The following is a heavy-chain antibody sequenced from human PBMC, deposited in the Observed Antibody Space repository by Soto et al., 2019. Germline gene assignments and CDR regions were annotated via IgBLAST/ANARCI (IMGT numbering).Heavy chain of an antibody. V-gene: IGHV1-69*02. D-gene: IGHD4-17*01. CDR2: IIPILGIA. J-gene: IGHJ4*02. CDR3: ARAYGDYTTFDY. Sequence: QVQLVQSGAEVKKPGSSVKVSCKASGGTFSSYTISWVRQAPGQGLEWMGRIIPILGIANYAQKFQGRVMITADKSTSTAYMELSSLRSEDTAVYYCARAYGDYTTFDYWGQGTLVTVSS. CDR1: GGTFSSYT.